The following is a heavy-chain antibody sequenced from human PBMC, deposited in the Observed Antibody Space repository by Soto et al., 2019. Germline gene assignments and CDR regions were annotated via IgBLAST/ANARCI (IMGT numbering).Heavy chain of an antibody. Sequence: QVQLIQSAGEVKKPGASVKVSCKASGYTLTNYVIHWIRQAPGQGLEWMAWISPLKGNTNYAQKVQGRVTVTTDTSTNTVYMHLSGLRSDDTALYFCARSGEHPFDYWGQGSLVTVSS. V-gene: IGHV1-18*01. CDR3: ARSGEHPFDY. J-gene: IGHJ4*02. CDR1: GYTLTNYV. CDR2: ISPLKGNT. D-gene: IGHD5-12*01.